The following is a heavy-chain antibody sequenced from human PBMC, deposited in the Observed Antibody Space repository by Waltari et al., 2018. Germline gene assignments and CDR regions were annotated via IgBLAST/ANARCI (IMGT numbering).Heavy chain of an antibody. V-gene: IGHV1-8*01. CDR2: MNPNSGNT. J-gene: IGHJ5*02. D-gene: IGHD6-13*01. Sequence: QVQLVQSGAEVKQPGASLKVSCKTSGYTFTNYDINGLRQGPGQRIEWMGWMNPNSGNTGFAQDFQDRLIMTANNAITTAYMELTGLTSGDTAVYYCARAAAPGKGAHWFDPWGQGTLVTVSS. CDR1: GYTFTNYD. CDR3: ARAAAPGKGAHWFDP.